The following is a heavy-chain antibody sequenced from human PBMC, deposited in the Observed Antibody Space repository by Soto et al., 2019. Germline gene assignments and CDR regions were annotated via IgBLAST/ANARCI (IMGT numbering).Heavy chain of an antibody. D-gene: IGHD6-13*01. Sequence: QVQLEESGGGVVQSGRSLRLSCAASGFTFSTSGMHWIRQAPGKGLEWVAMISHDGGATYYVDSVKGRFTISRDTDKNTLHLQMDSLRPEDTATYYCAKDWGSSGWYNWFDPWGQGTLVTVSS. CDR2: ISHDGGAT. CDR1: GFTFSTSG. J-gene: IGHJ5*02. V-gene: IGHV3-30*18. CDR3: AKDWGSSGWYNWFDP.